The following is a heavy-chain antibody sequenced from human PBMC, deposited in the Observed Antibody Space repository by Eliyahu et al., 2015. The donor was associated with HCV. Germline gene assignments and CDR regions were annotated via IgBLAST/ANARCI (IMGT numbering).Heavy chain of an antibody. Sequence: QVLLQESGPGLVKPSETLSLTCIVSGVXXGXSSWSWIRQSPGKGLEWIGDFXFRGSTSYNSSLKSRVTISVDTSKSQFSLRLSSVTAADTAVYYCAKGGDWFDPWGQGTLVTVSS. J-gene: IGHJ5*02. CDR2: FXFRGST. CDR1: GVXXGXSS. D-gene: IGHD3-16*01. CDR3: AKGGDWFDP. V-gene: IGHV4-59*01.